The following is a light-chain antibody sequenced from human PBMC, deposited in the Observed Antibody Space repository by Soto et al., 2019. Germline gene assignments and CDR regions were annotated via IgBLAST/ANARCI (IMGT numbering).Light chain of an antibody. Sequence: EIVLTPSPGTLSLSPGERATLSCRASQSVSSSYLGWYQQKPGQAPRLLMYGASSRATGIPERFSGSGSGTDFTLTISRLEPEDFAVYYCQQYGSSPRTFGQGTKVDI. V-gene: IGKV3-20*01. J-gene: IGKJ1*01. CDR1: QSVSSSY. CDR3: QQYGSSPRT. CDR2: GAS.